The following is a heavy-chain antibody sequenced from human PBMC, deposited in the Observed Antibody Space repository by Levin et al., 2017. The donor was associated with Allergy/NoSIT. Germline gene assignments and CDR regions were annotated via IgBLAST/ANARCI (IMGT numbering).Heavy chain of an antibody. V-gene: IGHV3-13*04. CDR1: GFTFSSYD. Sequence: GGSLRLSCAASGFTFSSYDMHWVRQVTGKGLEWVSGIDTEGNTFYPGSVKGRFTISRENAKNSLYLQMNSLRAGDTAVYYCARNHRSAFDIWGQGTMVTVSS. CDR3: ARNHRSAFDI. CDR2: IDTEGNT. J-gene: IGHJ3*02.